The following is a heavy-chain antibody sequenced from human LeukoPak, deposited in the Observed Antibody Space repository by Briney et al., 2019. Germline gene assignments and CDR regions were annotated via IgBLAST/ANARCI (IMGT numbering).Heavy chain of an antibody. Sequence: GGSLRLSCAASGFTFSSYEMNWVRQAPGKGLEWVSYISGSGSATYYGDSVKGRFTISRDNAKNSLFLQLNSLRADDTAVYYCARDEIRTGAFDIWGQGTMVTVSS. CDR2: ISGSGSAT. CDR1: GFTFSSYE. V-gene: IGHV3-48*03. CDR3: ARDEIRTGAFDI. J-gene: IGHJ3*02. D-gene: IGHD3-10*01.